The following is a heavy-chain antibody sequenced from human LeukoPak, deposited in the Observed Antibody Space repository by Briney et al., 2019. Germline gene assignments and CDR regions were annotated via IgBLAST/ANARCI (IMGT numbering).Heavy chain of an antibody. CDR3: AREKGSGYNWFDP. V-gene: IGHV4-31*03. J-gene: IGHJ5*02. CDR2: IYYSGST. Sequence: SQTLSLTCTVSGGSISSGGYYWSWIRQHPGKGLEWIGYIYYSGSTYYNPSLKSRVTISVDTSKNQFSLKLSSVTAADTAAYYCAREKGSGYNWFDPWGQGTLVTVSS. D-gene: IGHD3-10*01. CDR1: GGSISSGGYY.